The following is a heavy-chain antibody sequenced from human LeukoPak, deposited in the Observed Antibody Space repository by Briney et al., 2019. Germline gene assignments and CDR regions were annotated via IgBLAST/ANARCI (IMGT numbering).Heavy chain of an antibody. D-gene: IGHD4/OR15-4a*01. CDR2: IYSGST. CDR1: EFIVSINY. Sequence: GGSLRLSCAVSEFIVSINYMTWVRQAPGKGLEWVSFIYSGSTHYSDSVKGRFTISRDNSKNTLYLQMNSLRAEDTAVYYCARRAGAYSHPYDYWGQGTLVTVSS. CDR3: ARRAGAYSHPYDY. V-gene: IGHV3-53*01. J-gene: IGHJ4*02.